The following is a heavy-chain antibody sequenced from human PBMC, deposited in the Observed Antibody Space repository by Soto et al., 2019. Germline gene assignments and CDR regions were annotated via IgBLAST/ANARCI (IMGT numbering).Heavy chain of an antibody. D-gene: IGHD2-2*02. CDR1: GFSVNTHV. J-gene: IGHJ4*02. Sequence: QVQLVESGGGVVQPGRSLRLSCAASGFSVNTHVIHWIRQAPGKGLERVAVLWYDGSREYYADSVKGRFTMSRDHSKNMMYLQMDNLRVEYTAVYYCARGPRFDTWYFDYWGKGTLATVSS. CDR2: LWYDGSRE. CDR3: ARGPRFDTWYFDY. V-gene: IGHV3-33*01.